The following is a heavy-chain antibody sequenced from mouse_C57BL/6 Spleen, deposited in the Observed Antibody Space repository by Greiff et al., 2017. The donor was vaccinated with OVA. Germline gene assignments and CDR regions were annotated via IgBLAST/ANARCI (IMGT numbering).Heavy chain of an antibody. J-gene: IGHJ4*01. CDR3: ADGSSYYAMDY. CDR2: IYPRSGNT. V-gene: IGHV1-81*01. D-gene: IGHD1-1*01. CDR1: GYTFTSYG. Sequence: VQLQQSGAELARPGASVKLSCKASGYTFTSYGISWVKQRTGQGLEWIGEIYPRSGNTYYNEKFKGKATLTADKSSSTAYMELRSLTSEDSAVYFCADGSSYYAMDYWGQGTSVTVSS.